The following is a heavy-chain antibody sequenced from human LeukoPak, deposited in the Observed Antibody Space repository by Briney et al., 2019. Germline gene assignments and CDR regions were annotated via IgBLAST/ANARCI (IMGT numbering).Heavy chain of an antibody. CDR1: GYSISSGYY. CDR2: IYTSGST. CDR3: ARDRSPVVGATTRNWFDP. Sequence: SETLSLTCTVSGYSISSGYYWGWIRQPPGKGLEWIGRIYTSGSTNYNPSLKGRVTMSVDTSKNQFSLKLSSVTAADTAVYYCARDRSPVVGATTRNWFDPWGQGTLVTVSS. J-gene: IGHJ5*02. D-gene: IGHD1-26*01. V-gene: IGHV4-38-2*02.